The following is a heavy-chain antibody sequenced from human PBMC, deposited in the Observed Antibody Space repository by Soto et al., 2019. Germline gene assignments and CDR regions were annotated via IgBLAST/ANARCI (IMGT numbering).Heavy chain of an antibody. V-gene: IGHV4-59*01. Sequence: SETLSLNCTVSVGSISSYYWSWIRQPPGKGLEWIGYIYYSGSTNYNPSLKSRVTISVDTSKNQFSLKLSSVTAADTAVYYCARVNSRRTYRGYYYYGMDVWGQGTTVTVSS. CDR1: VGSISSYY. CDR2: IYYSGST. J-gene: IGHJ6*02. CDR3: ARVNSRRTYRGYYYYGMDV.